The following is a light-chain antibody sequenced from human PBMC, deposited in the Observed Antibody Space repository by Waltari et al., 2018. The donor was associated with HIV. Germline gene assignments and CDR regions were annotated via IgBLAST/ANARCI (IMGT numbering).Light chain of an antibody. J-gene: IGLJ2*01. CDR2: GNS. V-gene: IGLV1-40*01. CDR3: QSYDSSLSGYVV. CDR1: SSNTGAGHD. Sequence: QSVLTQPPSVSGAPGQRVTISCTGSSSNTGAGHDVHGYQQLPGTAPKLLLYGNSNRPSGVPDRFSGSKSGTSASLAITGLQAEDEADYYCQSYDSSLSGYVVFGGGTKLTVL.